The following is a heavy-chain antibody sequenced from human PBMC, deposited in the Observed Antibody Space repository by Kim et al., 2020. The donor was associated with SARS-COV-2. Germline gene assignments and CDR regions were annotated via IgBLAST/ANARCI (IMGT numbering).Heavy chain of an antibody. D-gene: IGHD4-4*01. Sequence: GGSLRLSCVASGFTFSNFGMHWVRQAPGEGLEWVAFMSYDGKTKFYADSVRGRFTISRDNSDSTLYLLMSSLRADDTAMYYCAKQTYSNFYYYFDYSGQGSLVTVSS. CDR2: MSYDGKTK. CDR3: AKQTYSNFYYYFDY. CDR1: GFTFSNFG. V-gene: IGHV3-30*18. J-gene: IGHJ4*02.